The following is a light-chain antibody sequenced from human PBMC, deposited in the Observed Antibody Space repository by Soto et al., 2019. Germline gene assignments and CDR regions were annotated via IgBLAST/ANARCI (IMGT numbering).Light chain of an antibody. V-gene: IGKV3-11*01. CDR2: AAS. CDR1: QSVSSS. CDR3: QQRYNWPLT. Sequence: EIVLTQSPATLSLSPGERATLSCRASQSVSSSLAWYQQRPGQASRLLIYAASNRATGIPARFSGSGSGTDFTLTISSLEPEDFAIYYCQQRYNWPLTFGGGTKVDIK. J-gene: IGKJ4*01.